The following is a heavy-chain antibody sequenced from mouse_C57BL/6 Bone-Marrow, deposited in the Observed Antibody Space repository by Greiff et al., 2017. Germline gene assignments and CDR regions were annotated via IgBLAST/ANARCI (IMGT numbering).Heavy chain of an antibody. CDR3: ARRARVVATRGWFAY. CDR2: IYPRSGNT. Sequence: QVQLQQSGAELARPGASVKLSCKASGYTFTSYGISWVKQRTGQGLEWIGEIYPRSGNTYYNEKFKGKATLTADKSSSTAYMELRSLTSEDSAVYVCARRARVVATRGWFAYWGQGTLVTVSA. V-gene: IGHV1-81*01. CDR1: GYTFTSYG. J-gene: IGHJ3*01. D-gene: IGHD1-1*02.